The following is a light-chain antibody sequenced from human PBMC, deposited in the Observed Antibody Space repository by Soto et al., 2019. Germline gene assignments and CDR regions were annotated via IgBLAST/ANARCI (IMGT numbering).Light chain of an antibody. Sequence: EIVMTQSPATLSVSPGERATLSCRASQSVRNNLAWYQQKVGQAPRLLIYDAYTRATGVGARFTGSGSGTEFTLTISSLQSEDFAVYYCQQYNNWPITFGQGTRLEIK. V-gene: IGKV3D-15*01. CDR2: DAY. CDR1: QSVRNN. J-gene: IGKJ5*01. CDR3: QQYNNWPIT.